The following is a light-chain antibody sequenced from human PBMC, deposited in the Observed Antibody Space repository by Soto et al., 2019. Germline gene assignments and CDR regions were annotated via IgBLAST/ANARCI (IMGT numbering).Light chain of an antibody. CDR3: QHYNSYSST. CDR2: DAS. J-gene: IGKJ5*01. CDR1: QDISNY. Sequence: DIPLTPSPSSLSASVGDRVTITCQASQDISNYLNWYQQKPGKAPKLLIYDASILESGGPSRFSGSGAGTEFTLTTTSLRPDDFAAYYCQHYNSYSSTFGQGTRLEIK. V-gene: IGKV1-5*01.